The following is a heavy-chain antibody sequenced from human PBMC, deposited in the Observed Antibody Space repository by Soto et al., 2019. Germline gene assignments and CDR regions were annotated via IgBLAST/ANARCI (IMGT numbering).Heavy chain of an antibody. J-gene: IGHJ4*02. CDR3: ARVLGSGSYYGPHDY. CDR2: IWYDGSNK. D-gene: IGHD3-10*01. CDR1: GFTFSSYG. Sequence: GGSLRLSCAASGFTFSSYGMHWVRQAPGKGLEWVAVIWYDGSNKYYADSVKGRFTISRDNSKNTLYLQMNSLRAEDTAVYYCARVLGSGSYYGPHDYWGQGTLVTVSS. V-gene: IGHV3-33*01.